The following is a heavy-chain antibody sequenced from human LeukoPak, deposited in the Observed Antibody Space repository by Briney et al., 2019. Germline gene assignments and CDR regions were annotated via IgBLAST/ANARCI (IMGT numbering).Heavy chain of an antibody. D-gene: IGHD3-10*01. Sequence: PGGSLRLSCAASGFTFSSYWMSWVRQAPGKGLEWVANIKQDGSEKYYVDSVKGRFTISRDNAKNSLYLQMNSLRAEDTAVYYCARDPGLVVRGKYGMDVWGQGTTVTVSS. CDR1: GFTFSSYW. CDR3: ARDPGLVVRGKYGMDV. V-gene: IGHV3-7*03. CDR2: IKQDGSEK. J-gene: IGHJ6*02.